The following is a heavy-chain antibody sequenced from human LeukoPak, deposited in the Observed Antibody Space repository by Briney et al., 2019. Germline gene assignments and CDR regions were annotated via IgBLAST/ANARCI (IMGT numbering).Heavy chain of an antibody. D-gene: IGHD6-19*01. Sequence: PGGSLRLSCAASGFTFSSYGMHWVRQAPGKGLEWVAVIWYDGSNKYYADSVKGRFTISRDNSKNTLYLQMNSLRAEDTAVYHCARESSGSYASIDSWGQGTLVTVSS. CDR2: IWYDGSNK. CDR3: ARESSGSYASIDS. V-gene: IGHV3-33*01. J-gene: IGHJ4*02. CDR1: GFTFSSYG.